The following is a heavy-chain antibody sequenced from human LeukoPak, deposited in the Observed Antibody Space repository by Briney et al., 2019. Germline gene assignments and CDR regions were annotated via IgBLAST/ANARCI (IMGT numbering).Heavy chain of an antibody. V-gene: IGHV3-66*04. CDR3: AGLPAYYYDTSGFYFDY. CDR1: GFTVSSNH. D-gene: IGHD3-22*01. J-gene: IGHJ4*02. Sequence: GGSLRLSCAASGFTVSSNHMSWVRQAPGKGLEWVSVIYSGGSRYYADSVKGRFTISRDNSKNTLYLQMNSLRAEDTAVYYCAGLPAYYYDTSGFYFDYWGQGTLVTVSS. CDR2: IYSGGSR.